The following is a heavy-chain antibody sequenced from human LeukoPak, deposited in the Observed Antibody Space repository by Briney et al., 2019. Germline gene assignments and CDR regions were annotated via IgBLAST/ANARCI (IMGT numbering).Heavy chain of an antibody. CDR3: ARVPNPQLLWFGELWI. CDR1: GGSFSGYY. D-gene: IGHD3-10*01. V-gene: IGHV4-34*01. J-gene: IGHJ4*02. CDR2: INHSGST. Sequence: PSETLSLTCAVYGGSFSGYYWSWIRQPPGKGLEWIGEINHSGSTNYNPSLKSRVTISVDTSKNQFSLKLSSVTAADTAVYYCARVPNPQLLWFGELWIWGQGTLVTVSS.